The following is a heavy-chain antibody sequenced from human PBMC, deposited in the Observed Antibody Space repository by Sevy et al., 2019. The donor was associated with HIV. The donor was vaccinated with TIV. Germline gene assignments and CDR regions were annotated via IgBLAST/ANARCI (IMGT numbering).Heavy chain of an antibody. CDR3: ARGEVAVAGTTYYFDY. V-gene: IGHV4-4*02. D-gene: IGHD6-19*01. J-gene: IGHJ4*02. CDR2: IYHSGST. Sequence: SENLSLTCAVSGGSISSSNWWSWVRQPPGKGLEWIGEIYHSGSTNYNPSLKSRVTISVDKSKNQFSLKLSSVTAADTAVYYCARGEVAVAGTTYYFDYWGQGNLVTVSS. CDR1: GGSISSSNW.